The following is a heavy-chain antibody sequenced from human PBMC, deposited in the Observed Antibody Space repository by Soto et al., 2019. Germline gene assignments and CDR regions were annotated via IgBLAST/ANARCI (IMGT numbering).Heavy chain of an antibody. Sequence: QVQLVESGGGVVQPGRSLRLSCAASGFTFSSYAMHWVRQAPGKGLEWVAVISYDGSNKYYADSMKGRFTISRDNSKNTLYLQMNSLRAEDTAVYYCARGWEGTAPGTYYYGSGSYYNKRAHYYYYGMDVWGQGTTVTVSS. CDR2: ISYDGSNK. CDR3: ARGWEGTAPGTYYYGSGSYYNKRAHYYYYGMDV. V-gene: IGHV3-30-3*01. CDR1: GFTFSSYA. J-gene: IGHJ6*02. D-gene: IGHD3-10*01.